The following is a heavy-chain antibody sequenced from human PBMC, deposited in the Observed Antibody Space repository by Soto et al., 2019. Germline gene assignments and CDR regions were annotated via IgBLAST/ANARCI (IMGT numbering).Heavy chain of an antibody. D-gene: IGHD5-18*01. Sequence: PGGSLRLSCAASGFTFSSYAMSWVRQAPGKGLEWVSAIGGSGGSTYYADSVKGRFTISRDNSKNTLYLQMNSLRAEDTAVYYCAKASGYSYGFPDYWGQGTLVTVSS. CDR1: GFTFSSYA. V-gene: IGHV3-23*01. J-gene: IGHJ4*02. CDR2: IGGSGGST. CDR3: AKASGYSYGFPDY.